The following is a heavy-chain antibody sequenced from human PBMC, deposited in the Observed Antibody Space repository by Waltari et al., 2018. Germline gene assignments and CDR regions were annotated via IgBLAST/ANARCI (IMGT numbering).Heavy chain of an antibody. CDR1: GGSFRGYY. Sequence: QVHLQQWGAGLLRPSETLSLICAVYGGSFRGYYWGWIRPPHGKGLEWIGEINHSPNSNYNPSLRSRVHMSIDTSQNQFSLQLTSVTAADTGVYYCVRLEDCTGPGGNCYSGAPFAVDVWGQGTTVTVPS. V-gene: IGHV4-34*01. J-gene: IGHJ6*02. D-gene: IGHD2-8*02. CDR2: INHSPNS. CDR3: VRLEDCTGPGGNCYSGAPFAVDV.